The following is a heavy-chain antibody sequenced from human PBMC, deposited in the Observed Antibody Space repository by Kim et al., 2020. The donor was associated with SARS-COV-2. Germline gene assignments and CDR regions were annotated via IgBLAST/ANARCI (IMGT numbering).Heavy chain of an antibody. V-gene: IGHV1-3*01. CDR1: GYTFTSYA. CDR3: ARAYGDYSAVDY. J-gene: IGHJ4*02. Sequence: ASVKVSCKASGYTFTSYAMHWVRQAPGQRLEWMGWINAGNGNTKYSQKFQGRVTITRDTSASTAYMELSSLRSEDTAVYYCARAYGDYSAVDYWGQGTLVTVSS. CDR2: INAGNGNT. D-gene: IGHD4-17*01.